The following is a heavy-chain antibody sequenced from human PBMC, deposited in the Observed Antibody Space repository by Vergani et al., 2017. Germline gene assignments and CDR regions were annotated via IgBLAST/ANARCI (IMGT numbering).Heavy chain of an antibody. Sequence: QVQLVESGGGVVQPGGSLRLSCAASGFTFSSYGMHWVRQAPGKGLEWVAFIRYDGSNKYYADSEKSRFTISRDNSKNTLYLQMNSLRAEDTAVYYCSKDRRNAAAGPDYWGQGTLVTVSS. CDR2: IRYDGSNK. D-gene: IGHD6-13*01. CDR1: GFTFSSYG. V-gene: IGHV3-30*02. CDR3: SKDRRNAAAGPDY. J-gene: IGHJ4*02.